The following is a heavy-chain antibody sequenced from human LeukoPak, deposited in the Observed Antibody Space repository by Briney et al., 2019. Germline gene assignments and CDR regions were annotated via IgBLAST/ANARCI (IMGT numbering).Heavy chain of an antibody. Sequence: GGSLRLSCAASGFTFSSSEMNRVRQAPGKGLEWVSHISSASTMSYAESVKGRFTISRDNAENSVFLQMNSLRAEDTAVYYCARRRYNWQDGFDYWGQGTLVTVSS. V-gene: IGHV3-48*03. CDR2: ISSASTM. CDR1: GFTFSSSE. D-gene: IGHD1-20*01. J-gene: IGHJ4*02. CDR3: ARRRYNWQDGFDY.